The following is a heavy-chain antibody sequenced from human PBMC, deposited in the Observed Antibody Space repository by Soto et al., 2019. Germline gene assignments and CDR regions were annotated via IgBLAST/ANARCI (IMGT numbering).Heavy chain of an antibody. V-gene: IGHV6-1*01. J-gene: IGHJ6*03. CDR2: TYYRSRWYN. CDR1: GDSVSSNSAA. Sequence: QVQLQESGPGLVKPSQTLSLTCAISGDSVSSNSAAWNWIRLSPSRGLEWLARTYYRSRWYNDYAVSVRSRIPVNTDTSKNQFSLQLTSVTPEDTAVYYCAGTTSHQWYYMDVWGKGTTVTVSS. CDR3: AGTTSHQWYYMDV. D-gene: IGHD1-7*01.